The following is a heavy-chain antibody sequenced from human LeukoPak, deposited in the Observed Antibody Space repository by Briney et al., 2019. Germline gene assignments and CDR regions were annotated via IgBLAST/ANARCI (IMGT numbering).Heavy chain of an antibody. D-gene: IGHD3-3*01. Sequence: GGSLRLSCAASGFTFSSYSMNWVRQAPGKGLEWVSYISSSSSTIYYADSVKGRFTISRDNAKNSLYLQMNSLRAEDTAVYYCARDVYDFWSGYQIYYPIPLYGMDVWGQGTTVTVSS. CDR1: GFTFSSYS. J-gene: IGHJ6*02. CDR3: ARDVYDFWSGYQIYYPIPLYGMDV. CDR2: ISSSSSTI. V-gene: IGHV3-48*01.